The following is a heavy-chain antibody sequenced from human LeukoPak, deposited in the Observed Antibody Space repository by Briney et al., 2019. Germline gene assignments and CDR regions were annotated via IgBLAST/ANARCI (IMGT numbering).Heavy chain of an antibody. CDR3: AKDGRGLRFSEWPLDY. Sequence: GRSLRLSCAASGFTFSSYGMHWVRQAPGKGLEWVAVISYDGSNKYYADSVKGRFTISRDNSKNTLYLQMNSLRAEDTAVYYCAKDGRGLRFSEWPLDYWGQGTLVTVSS. CDR1: GFTFSSYG. J-gene: IGHJ4*02. D-gene: IGHD3-3*01. CDR2: ISYDGSNK. V-gene: IGHV3-30*18.